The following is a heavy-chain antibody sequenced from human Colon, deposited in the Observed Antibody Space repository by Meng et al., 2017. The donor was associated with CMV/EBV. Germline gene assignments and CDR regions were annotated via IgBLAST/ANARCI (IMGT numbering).Heavy chain of an antibody. V-gene: IGHV4-39*01. CDR3: ARGGLSGFLFDY. CDR2: IYYSGST. D-gene: IGHD2-15*01. CDR1: GGSISSSSYY. J-gene: IGHJ4*02. Sequence: SETLSLTCTVSGGSISSSSYYWGWIRQPPGKGLEWIGSIYYSGSTYYNPSLKSRVTISVDTSKNQFSLKLSSVTAADTAVYYCARGGLSGFLFDYWGQGTLVTVSS.